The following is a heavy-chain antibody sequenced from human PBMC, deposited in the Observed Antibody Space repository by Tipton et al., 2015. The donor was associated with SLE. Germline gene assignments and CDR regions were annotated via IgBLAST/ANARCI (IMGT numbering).Heavy chain of an antibody. CDR3: ARGDSSSHYLLSDY. CDR1: GGTFSSRA. Sequence: QSGAEVKNPGSSVKVSCKASGGTFSSRAISWVRQAPGQGLEWMGAIIPIFGTVNYAQKFQGRVTITADESTSTAYMELSSLRSEDTAVYYCARGDSSSHYLLSDYWGQGTLVTVSS. V-gene: IGHV1-69*01. CDR2: IIPIFGTV. D-gene: IGHD6-13*01. J-gene: IGHJ4*02.